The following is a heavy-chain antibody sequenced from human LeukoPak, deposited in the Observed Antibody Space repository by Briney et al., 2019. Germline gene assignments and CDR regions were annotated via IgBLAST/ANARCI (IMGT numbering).Heavy chain of an antibody. D-gene: IGHD3-9*01. CDR2: VWYDGSDK. CDR1: GFTFSNYD. CDR3: ARDLNREDFDY. Sequence: GESLRLSCEASGFTFSNYDMHWVRRAPGKGLEWLAIVWYDGSDKYYADSVKGRFTVSRDNSKNTLYLQMNSLRADDTAVYYCARDLNREDFDYWGQGTLVAVSS. V-gene: IGHV3-33*01. J-gene: IGHJ4*02.